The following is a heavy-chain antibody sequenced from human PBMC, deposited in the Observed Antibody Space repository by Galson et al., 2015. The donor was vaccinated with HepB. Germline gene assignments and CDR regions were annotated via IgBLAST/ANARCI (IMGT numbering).Heavy chain of an antibody. Sequence: LVKPTQTLTLPCTFSGFSLSTSGMCVSWIRQPPGKALEWLARIDWDDDEYYTTSLKTRLTISKDTSKNQVVLTMTNMDPVDTATYYCARIRAYYDYVWGSYRPGFGMDVWGQGTTVTVSS. CDR2: IDWDDDE. CDR1: GFSLSTSGMC. CDR3: ARIRAYYDYVWGSYRPGFGMDV. D-gene: IGHD3-16*02. V-gene: IGHV2-70*11. J-gene: IGHJ6*02.